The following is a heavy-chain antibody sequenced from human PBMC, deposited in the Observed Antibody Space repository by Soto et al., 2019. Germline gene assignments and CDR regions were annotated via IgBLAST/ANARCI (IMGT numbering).Heavy chain of an antibody. CDR1: GYTFTNHW. CDR3: ARVWWDSGNWFDP. V-gene: IGHV5-51*01. D-gene: IGHD1-26*01. CDR2: IYPGDSQT. J-gene: IGHJ5*02. Sequence: EVQLVQSGAEVKKPGESLKISCKGSGYTFTNHWVGWVRQMPGEGLELMAIIYPGDSQTRYSPSFQGQVTISADKSTNTAYLQWSSLKASDTAMYYCARVWWDSGNWFDPWGQGPLVTVSS.